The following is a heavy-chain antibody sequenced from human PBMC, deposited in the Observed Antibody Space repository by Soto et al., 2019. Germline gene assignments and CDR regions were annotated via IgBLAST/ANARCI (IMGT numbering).Heavy chain of an antibody. CDR1: GGSFIGHF. CDR3: ARGISLIVEVQREALDKLYFDS. V-gene: IGHV4-34*01. Sequence: PSETLSLTCAVYGGSFIGHFWSCVRHPPVKWLEWIGEINHSGSTNFNPSLKSRVTISVDTSKNQFSLKVNSLTAADTAVYYCARGISLIVEVQREALDKLYFDSWGQGTVVTVSS. CDR2: INHSGST. D-gene: IGHD2-21*01. J-gene: IGHJ4*02.